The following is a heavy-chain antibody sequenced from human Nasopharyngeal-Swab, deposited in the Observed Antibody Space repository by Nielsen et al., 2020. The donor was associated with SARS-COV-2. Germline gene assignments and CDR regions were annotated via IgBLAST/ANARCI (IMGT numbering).Heavy chain of an antibody. CDR3: AKDIGIVGASPFDY. Sequence: GESLKIPCEASGFTFDDAAMHWVRQAPGKGLEWVSLINGDGSTTYYADSMKGRFTISRDNSKNSLYLQMNSLRTEDTALYYCAKDIGIVGASPFDYWGQGALVTVSS. CDR2: INGDGSTT. D-gene: IGHD1-26*01. V-gene: IGHV3-43*02. J-gene: IGHJ4*02. CDR1: GFTFDDAA.